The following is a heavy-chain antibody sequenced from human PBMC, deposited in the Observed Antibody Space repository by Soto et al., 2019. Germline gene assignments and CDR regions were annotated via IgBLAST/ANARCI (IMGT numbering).Heavy chain of an antibody. CDR2: IYYSGNT. V-gene: IGHV4-31*03. J-gene: IGHJ4*02. D-gene: IGHD2-8*02. Sequence: SETLSLTCTVSGGSFGSGGSYWTWIRQHPEKGLEWIGYIYYSGNTYYTPSLKSRVTISVDTSKNQFSLKLSSVTAADTAVYYCARALTRGFHFDSWGRGILVTVSS. CDR1: GGSFGSGGSY. CDR3: ARALTRGFHFDS.